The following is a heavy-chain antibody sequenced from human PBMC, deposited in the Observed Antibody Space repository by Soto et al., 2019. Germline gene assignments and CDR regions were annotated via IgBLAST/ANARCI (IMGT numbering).Heavy chain of an antibody. CDR3: VRQAKLTTVTANVGYYYGLDV. J-gene: IGHJ6*02. CDR2: MSGSGSGT. D-gene: IGHD4-4*01. CDR1: GFRFITYD. V-gene: IGHV3-23*01. Sequence: DVQLLESGGGLVQPGWARRVSCAASGFRFITYDMSWVRQAPGKGLEWVSVMSGSGSGTYYAESVKGRFTISRDNSKNTLYLNMTSQRAEDTAVYYCVRQAKLTTVTANVGYYYGLDVWGQGTTVTVSS.